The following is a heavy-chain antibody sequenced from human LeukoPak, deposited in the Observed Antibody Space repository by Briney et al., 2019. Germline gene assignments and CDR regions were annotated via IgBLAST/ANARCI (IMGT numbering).Heavy chain of an antibody. CDR2: IIPIFGTA. V-gene: IGHV1-69*13. CDR3: ARDRDYSNYRKSFDP. D-gene: IGHD4-11*01. Sequence: ASVKVSCKASGGTFSSYAISWVRQAPCHGLECMGGIIPIFGTANYAQKFQGRVTITADESTSTAYMELSSLRSEDTAVYYCARDRDYSNYRKSFDPWGQGTLVTVSS. CDR1: GGTFSSYA. J-gene: IGHJ5*02.